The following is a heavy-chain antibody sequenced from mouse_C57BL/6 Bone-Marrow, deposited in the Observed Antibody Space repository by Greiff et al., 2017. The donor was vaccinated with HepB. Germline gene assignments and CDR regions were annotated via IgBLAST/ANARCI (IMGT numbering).Heavy chain of an antibody. D-gene: IGHD1-1*02. CDR2: IDPENGDT. J-gene: IGHJ3*01. CDR3: TVLSRFAY. V-gene: IGHV14-4*01. Sequence: EVKLMESGAELVRPGASVKLSCTASGFNIKDDYMHWVKQRPEQGLEWIGWIDPENGDTEYASKFQGKATITADTSSNTAYLQLSSLTSEDTAVYYCTVLSRFAYWGQGTLVTVSA. CDR1: GFNIKDDY.